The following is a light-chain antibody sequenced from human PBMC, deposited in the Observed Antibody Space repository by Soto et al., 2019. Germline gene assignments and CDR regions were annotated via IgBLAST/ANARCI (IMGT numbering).Light chain of an antibody. J-gene: IGKJ2*01. V-gene: IGKV3-20*01. CDR2: AAS. Sequence: ESVLTQSPGTLSLSAGERATLSCRASQSVSSNYLAWYQQKPGQAPRPLIYAASSRAAGVPDRFSGSGSGTEFTLTISGLEPEDFAVYYCQHYDNLPLFTFGQGTRLEI. CDR3: QHYDNLPLFT. CDR1: QSVSSNY.